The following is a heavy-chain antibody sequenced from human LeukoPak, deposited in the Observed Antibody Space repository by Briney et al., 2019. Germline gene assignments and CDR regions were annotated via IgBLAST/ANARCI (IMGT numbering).Heavy chain of an antibody. CDR3: ARVPLHPTISHFDY. D-gene: IGHD1-14*01. J-gene: IGHJ4*02. V-gene: IGHV3-53*04. CDR2: IYNDGRT. CDR1: GFTVSSNY. Sequence: GGSLRLSCAASGFTVSSNYMSWVRQAPGKGLEWVSVIYNDGRTYYADSVKGRFTMSRHNSKNTLYLQMDSLRAEDTAVYYCARVPLHPTISHFDYWGQGTLVTVS.